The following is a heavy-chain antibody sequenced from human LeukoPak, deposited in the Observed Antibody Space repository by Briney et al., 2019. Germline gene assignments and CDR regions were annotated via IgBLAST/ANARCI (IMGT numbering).Heavy chain of an antibody. D-gene: IGHD6-19*01. CDR3: AKGRQWLVGCY. V-gene: IGHV3-23*01. CDR1: GFTFSSYA. J-gene: IGHJ4*02. Sequence: GGSLRLSCAASGFTFSSYAMSWVRQAPGKGLEWVSAISGSGGSTYYTDSVKGRFTISRDNSKNTLYLQMNSLRAEDTAVYYCAKGRQWLVGCYWGQGTLVTVSS. CDR2: ISGSGGST.